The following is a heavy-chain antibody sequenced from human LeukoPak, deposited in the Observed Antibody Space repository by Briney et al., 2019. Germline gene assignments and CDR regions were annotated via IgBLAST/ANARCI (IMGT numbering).Heavy chain of an antibody. CDR3: VKWLGTDY. J-gene: IGHJ4*02. CDR2: ISSSSSYI. V-gene: IGHV3-21*01. CDR1: GFTFSSYA. Sequence: GGSLRLSRAASGFTFSSYAMSWVRQAPGKGLEWVSSISSSSSYIYYADSVKGRFTISRDNAKNSLYLQMNSLRAEDTAVYYCVKWLGTDYWGQGTLVTVSS. D-gene: IGHD5-12*01.